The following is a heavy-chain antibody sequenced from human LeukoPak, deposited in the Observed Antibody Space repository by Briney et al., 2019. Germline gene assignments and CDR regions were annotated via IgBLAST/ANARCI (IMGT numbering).Heavy chain of an antibody. CDR2: IIPVFTTA. D-gene: IGHD3-16*01. CDR1: GGIFSNYA. Sequence: GASVKVSCKASGGIFSNYAFTWVRQAPGQGLEWVGGIIPVFTTADYAQKFQGRVKITADTSTSTAYMELSSLTSEDTAVYYCARGKFGHSYDYKVFPYDFDYWGQGTLVTVSS. J-gene: IGHJ4*02. V-gene: IGHV1-69*06. CDR3: ARGKFGHSYDYKVFPYDFDY.